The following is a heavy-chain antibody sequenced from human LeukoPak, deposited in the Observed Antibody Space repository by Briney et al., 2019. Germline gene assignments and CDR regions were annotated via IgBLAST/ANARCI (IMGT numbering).Heavy chain of an antibody. Sequence: SETLSLTCTVSGGSISSYCWSWIRQPPGKGLEWIGYIYYSGSTNYNPSLKSRVTMSIDTSKNQFSLKLTSVTAADTAVYYCARGTGGWYFDLWGRGTLVTVSS. CDR1: GGSISSYC. CDR3: ARGTGGWYFDL. CDR2: IYYSGST. V-gene: IGHV4-59*01. D-gene: IGHD1/OR15-1a*01. J-gene: IGHJ2*01.